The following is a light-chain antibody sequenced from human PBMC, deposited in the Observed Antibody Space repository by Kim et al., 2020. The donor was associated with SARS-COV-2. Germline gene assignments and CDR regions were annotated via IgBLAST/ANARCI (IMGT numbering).Light chain of an antibody. CDR3: LHDYNYPRT. CDR1: QGIRND. J-gene: IGKJ1*01. V-gene: IGKV1-6*01. CDR2: AAP. Sequence: AIQMTQSPSSLCASVGDRVTITCRASQGIRNDLGWYQQKPGKAPKLLIYAAPSLQSGVPSRFSGSGSGTDFTLTISSLQPEDFASYYCLHDYNYPRTFGQGTKVDIK.